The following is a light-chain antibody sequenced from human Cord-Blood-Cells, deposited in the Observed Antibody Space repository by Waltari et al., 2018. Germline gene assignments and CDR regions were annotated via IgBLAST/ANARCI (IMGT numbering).Light chain of an antibody. V-gene: IGKV3-11*01. CDR1: QSVSSY. J-gene: IGKJ4*01. Sequence: EIVLTQSTATLSLSPGERATLSCRASQSVSSYLAWYHQKPGQAPRLLIYDASNRATGSPAMFSGSGSGTYFTLTISSLEPEDFAVYYCQQRSNWLTFGGGTKVEIK. CDR2: DAS. CDR3: QQRSNWLT.